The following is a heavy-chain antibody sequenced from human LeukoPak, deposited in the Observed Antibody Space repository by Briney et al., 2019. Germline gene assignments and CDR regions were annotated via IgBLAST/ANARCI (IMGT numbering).Heavy chain of an antibody. Sequence: GGSLRLSCAASGFTFGNYGMSWVRQAPGKGLEWVCGLNWNGGSTGYADSVEGRFTISRDNAKNFLFLDMNSLRVEDTAFYHCARKGVGGELGGFDYWGQGTLVTVSS. V-gene: IGHV3-20*01. D-gene: IGHD3-16*01. CDR3: ARKGVGGELGGFDY. J-gene: IGHJ4*02. CDR1: GFTFGNYG. CDR2: LNWNGGST.